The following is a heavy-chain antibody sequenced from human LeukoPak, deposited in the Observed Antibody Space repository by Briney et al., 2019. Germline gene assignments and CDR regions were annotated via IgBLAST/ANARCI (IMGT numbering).Heavy chain of an antibody. Sequence: GGSLRLSCAASGFTFSSYWMSWVREAPGKGLEWVANIKQDGSEKYYVDSVKGRFTISRDNAKNSLYLQMNSLRAEDTAVYYSSLEGSSWYRYFQHWGQGTLVTVSS. CDR1: GFTFSSYW. CDR3: SLEGSSWYRYFQH. CDR2: IKQDGSEK. V-gene: IGHV3-7*05. D-gene: IGHD6-13*01. J-gene: IGHJ1*01.